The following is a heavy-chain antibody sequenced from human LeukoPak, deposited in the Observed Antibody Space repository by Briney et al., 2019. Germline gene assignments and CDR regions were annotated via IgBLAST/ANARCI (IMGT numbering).Heavy chain of an antibody. CDR3: AKHHYSSSRDYFDY. V-gene: IGHV3-30*18. CDR2: ISYDGSNK. D-gene: IGHD6-13*01. CDR1: GFTFSSYA. J-gene: IGHJ4*02. Sequence: GGSLRLSCAASGFTFSSYAMSWVRQAPGKGPEWVAVISYDGSNKYYVDSVKGRFTISRDNSKNTLYLQMNSLRVEDTAVYYCAKHHYSSSRDYFDYWGQGTLVTVSS.